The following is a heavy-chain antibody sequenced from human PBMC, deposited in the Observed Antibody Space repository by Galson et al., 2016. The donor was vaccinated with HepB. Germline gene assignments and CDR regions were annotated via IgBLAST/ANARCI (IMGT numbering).Heavy chain of an antibody. D-gene: IGHD2/OR15-2a*01. CDR2: DSMDGRRK. V-gene: IGHV3-30*18. CDR3: AKRHEYCPPVGCSVDS. J-gene: IGHJ4*02. Sequence: SCAASGFTFSQRGMHWVRQAPGKGLEWVAADSMDGRRKFYADSVKGRFTISRDNSNNILFLQMSSLRVDDTAVYYCAKRHEYCPPVGCSVDSWGQGTLVSVSS. CDR1: GFTFSQRG.